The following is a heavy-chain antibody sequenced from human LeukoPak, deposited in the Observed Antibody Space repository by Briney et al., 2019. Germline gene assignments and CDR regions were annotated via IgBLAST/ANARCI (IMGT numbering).Heavy chain of an antibody. Sequence: GGSLRLSCAASGFIFSSYGMHWVRQAPGKGLEWVAFIRYDGSNKYYADYVKGRFTISRDNSKNTVYLQMNSLRAEDTAVYHCAKNPYYYDISDNYFVYWGQGTLVTVSS. D-gene: IGHD3-22*01. V-gene: IGHV3-30*02. CDR2: IRYDGSNK. CDR1: GFIFSSYG. J-gene: IGHJ4*02. CDR3: AKNPYYYDISDNYFVY.